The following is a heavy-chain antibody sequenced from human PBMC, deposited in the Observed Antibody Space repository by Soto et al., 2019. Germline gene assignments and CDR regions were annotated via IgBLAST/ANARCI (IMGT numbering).Heavy chain of an antibody. Sequence: PGESLKISCKGSGYSFTSYWISWVRQMPGKGLEWMGRIDPSDSYTNYSPSFQGHVTISADKSISTAYLQWSSLKASDTAMYYCARPIYGSGSYFYYYGMDVWGQGTTVTVSS. CDR1: GYSFTSYW. CDR2: IDPSDSYT. V-gene: IGHV5-10-1*01. CDR3: ARPIYGSGSYFYYYGMDV. D-gene: IGHD3-10*01. J-gene: IGHJ6*02.